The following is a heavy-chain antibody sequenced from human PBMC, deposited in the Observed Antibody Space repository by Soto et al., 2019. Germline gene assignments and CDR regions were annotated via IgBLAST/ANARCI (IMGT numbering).Heavy chain of an antibody. CDR2: MNPNSGNT. V-gene: IGHV1-8*01. CDR1: GYTFTSYD. CDR3: ARVMYYYGSWGVYYYYYMDV. Sequence: GASVKVSCKASGYTFTSYDINWVRQATGQGLEWMGWMNPNSGNTGYAQKFQGRVTMTRNTSISTAYMELSSLRSEDTAVYYCARVMYYYGSWGVYYYYYMDVWGKGTTVTVSS. D-gene: IGHD3-10*01. J-gene: IGHJ6*03.